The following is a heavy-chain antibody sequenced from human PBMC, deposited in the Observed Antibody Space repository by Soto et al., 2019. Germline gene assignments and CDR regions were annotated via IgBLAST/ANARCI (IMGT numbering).Heavy chain of an antibody. Sequence: ASVKVSCKASGYTFTSYDINWVRQATGQGLEWMGWMNPNSGNTGYAQKFQGRVTMTRNTSISTAYMELSSLRSEDTAVYYCARGAGTSIGYYYMDVWGKGTTVTVSS. V-gene: IGHV1-8*02. J-gene: IGHJ6*03. CDR2: MNPNSGNT. D-gene: IGHD1-1*01. CDR3: ARGAGTSIGYYYMDV. CDR1: GYTFTSYD.